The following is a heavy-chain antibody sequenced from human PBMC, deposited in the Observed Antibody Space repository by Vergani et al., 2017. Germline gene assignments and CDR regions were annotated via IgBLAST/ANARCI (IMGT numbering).Heavy chain of an antibody. D-gene: IGHD3-10*01. CDR3: ARHRGSGGFFPSSYFYGMDV. CDR2: IYHSGST. V-gene: IGHV4-38-2*02. J-gene: IGHJ6*02. Sequence: QVQLQESGPGLVKPSETLSLTCTVSGDSISSGYYWGWIRQPPGKGLEWIGSIYHSGSTYYNPSLKSRVTISVDTSKNQFSLKLSSVTAADTAVYYCARHRGSGGFFPSSYFYGMDVWGHGTTVTVSS. CDR1: GDSISSGYY.